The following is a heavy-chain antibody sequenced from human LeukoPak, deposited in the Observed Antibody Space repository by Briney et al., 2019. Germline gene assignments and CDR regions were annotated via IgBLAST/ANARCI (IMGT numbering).Heavy chain of an antibody. D-gene: IGHD5-12*01. J-gene: IGHJ4*02. V-gene: IGHV3-73*01. CDR2: IRSKTNNYET. CDR1: GFTFSDSA. CDR3: AKGGLATGMN. Sequence: GGSLRLSCAASGFTFSDSAMHWVRQASGKGLEWVGRIRSKTNNYETAYGESVKGRVTISRDDSRNTAYLQMNSLRAEDTAVYYCAKGGLATGMNWGQGTLVTVSS.